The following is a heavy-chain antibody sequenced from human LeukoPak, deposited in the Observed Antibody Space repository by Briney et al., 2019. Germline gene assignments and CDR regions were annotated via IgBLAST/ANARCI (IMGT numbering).Heavy chain of an antibody. CDR2: ISGSGGST. D-gene: IGHD3-22*01. Sequence: GGSLRLSCAASGFTFSSYAMSWVRQAPGKGLEWVSAISGSGGSTYYADSVKGRFTISRDNSKNTLYLQMNSLRAEDTAVYYCARANQQRGVDSSGYYDAFDIWGQGTMVTVSS. CDR1: GFTFSSYA. J-gene: IGHJ3*02. CDR3: ARANQQRGVDSSGYYDAFDI. V-gene: IGHV3-23*01.